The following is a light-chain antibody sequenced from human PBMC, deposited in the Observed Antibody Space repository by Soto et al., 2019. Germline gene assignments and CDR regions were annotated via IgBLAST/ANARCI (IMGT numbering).Light chain of an antibody. J-gene: IGLJ2*01. V-gene: IGLV2-14*01. Sequence: QSALTQPASVSGSPGQSITISCTGTSSDVGDYNFVSWYQQHPGTAPKLMIYDVTNRPSGVSNRFSGSKSGNTASLTISGLQAEDEADYYCSSYTGSSTMVFGGGTKLTVL. CDR2: DVT. CDR3: SSYTGSSTMV. CDR1: SSDVGDYNF.